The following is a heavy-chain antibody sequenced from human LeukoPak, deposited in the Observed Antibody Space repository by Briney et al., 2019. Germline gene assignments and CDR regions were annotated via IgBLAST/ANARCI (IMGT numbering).Heavy chain of an antibody. CDR1: GGSISSSSYY. V-gene: IGHV4-39*01. Sequence: SETLSLTCTVSGGSISSSSYYWGWIRQPPGKGLEWVGSIYYSGSTYYNPSLKSRVTISVDTSKNQFSLKLSFVTAADTAVYYCARQREMDYYFDYWGQGTLVTVSS. D-gene: IGHD2-2*03. J-gene: IGHJ4*02. CDR3: ARQREMDYYFDY. CDR2: IYYSGST.